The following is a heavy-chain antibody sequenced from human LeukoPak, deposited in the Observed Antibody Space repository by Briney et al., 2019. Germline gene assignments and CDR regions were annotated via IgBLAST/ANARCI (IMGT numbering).Heavy chain of an antibody. D-gene: IGHD2-15*01. CDR2: INPNSGGT. Sequence: ASVTVSCKASGYTFTGYYMHWVRQAPGQGLEWMGWINPNSGGTNYAQKFQGRVTMTRDTSISTAYMELSRLRSEDTAVYYCAKVEGYCSGGSCYSHLDYWGQGTLVTISA. CDR3: AKVEGYCSGGSCYSHLDY. CDR1: GYTFTGYY. V-gene: IGHV1-2*02. J-gene: IGHJ4*02.